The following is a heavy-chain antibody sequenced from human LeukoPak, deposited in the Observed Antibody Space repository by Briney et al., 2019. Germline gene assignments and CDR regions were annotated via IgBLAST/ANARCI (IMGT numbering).Heavy chain of an antibody. J-gene: IGHJ3*02. V-gene: IGHV4-38-2*01. D-gene: IGHD3-3*01. CDR1: GYSISSGYY. Sequence: PSETLSLTYAVSGYSISSGYYWGWIRQPPGKGLEWIGSIYHSGSTYYNPSLKSRVTISVDTSKNQFSLKLSSVTAADTAVYYCARAGITIFGVVKLGAFDIWGQGTMVTVSS. CDR3: ARAGITIFGVVKLGAFDI. CDR2: IYHSGST.